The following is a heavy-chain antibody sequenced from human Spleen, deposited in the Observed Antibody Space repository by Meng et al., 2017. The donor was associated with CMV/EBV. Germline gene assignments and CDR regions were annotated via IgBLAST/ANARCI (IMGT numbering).Heavy chain of an antibody. Sequence: GGSLRLSCAASGFTFSSYSMNWVRQAPGKGLEWVSSISSSSSYIYYADSMKGRFTISRDNAKNSLFLQMSSLRAEDTAMYYCARAGLGYCSVTSCYNDYWGQGTLVTVSS. CDR3: ARAGLGYCSVTSCYNDY. V-gene: IGHV3-21*01. D-gene: IGHD2-2*02. J-gene: IGHJ4*02. CDR1: GFTFSSYS. CDR2: ISSSSSYI.